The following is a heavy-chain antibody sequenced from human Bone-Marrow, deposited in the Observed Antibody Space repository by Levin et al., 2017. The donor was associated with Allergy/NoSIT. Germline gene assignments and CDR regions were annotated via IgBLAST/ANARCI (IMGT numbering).Heavy chain of an antibody. D-gene: IGHD2/OR15-2a*01. Sequence: GESLKISCAASGFTFRRYDMHWVRQRTGKGLEWVSAIGSAGDTYYADSVKGRITISREDDKKSLYLQMNSLRAGDSAVYYCARTFGMRTQRGMDVWGQGTTVIVSS. J-gene: IGHJ6*01. CDR3: ARTFGMRTQRGMDV. CDR2: IGSAGDT. V-gene: IGHV3-13*01. CDR1: GFTFRRYD.